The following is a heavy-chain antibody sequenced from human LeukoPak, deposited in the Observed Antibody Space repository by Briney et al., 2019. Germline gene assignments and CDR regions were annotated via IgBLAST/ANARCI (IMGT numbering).Heavy chain of an antibody. CDR2: ISYDGSNK. J-gene: IGHJ4*02. D-gene: IGHD6-6*01. V-gene: IGHV3-30*03. Sequence: GRSLRLSCAASGFTFSSYGMHWVRQAPGKGLEWVAVISYDGSNKYYADSVKGRFTISRDNSKNTLYLQMNSLRAEDTAVYYCVITSATGPLDYWGQGTLVTVSS. CDR3: VITSATGPLDY. CDR1: GFTFSSYG.